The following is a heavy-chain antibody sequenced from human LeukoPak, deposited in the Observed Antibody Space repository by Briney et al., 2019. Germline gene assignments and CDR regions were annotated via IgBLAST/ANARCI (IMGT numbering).Heavy chain of an antibody. CDR3: ARDYYDSSSWYKSIDAFDI. V-gene: IGHV4-59*12. CDR2: IYYSGST. J-gene: IGHJ3*02. D-gene: IGHD6-13*01. CDR1: GGSISSYY. Sequence: SETLSLTCTVSGGSISSYYWSWIRQPPGKGLEWIGYIYYSGSTNYNPSLKSRVTISVDTSKNQFSLKLSSVTAADTAVYYCARDYYDSSSWYKSIDAFDIWGQGTMVTVSS.